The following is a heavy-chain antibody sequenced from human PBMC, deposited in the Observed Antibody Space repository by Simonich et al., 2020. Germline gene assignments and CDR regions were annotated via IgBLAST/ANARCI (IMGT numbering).Heavy chain of an antibody. CDR3: AGGVYCSSTSCSTYYYYGMDV. J-gene: IGHJ6*02. Sequence: EVQLVESGGGLVKPGGSLRLSCAASGFTFSSYSMNWVRQAPGKGLEWVSSISSSSSSIYYADSVKGRFTISRDNAKNSLYLQMNSLRAEDTAVDYCAGGVYCSSTSCSTYYYYGMDVWGQGTTVTVSS. V-gene: IGHV3-21*01. D-gene: IGHD2-2*01. CDR2: ISSSSSSI. CDR1: GFTFSSYS.